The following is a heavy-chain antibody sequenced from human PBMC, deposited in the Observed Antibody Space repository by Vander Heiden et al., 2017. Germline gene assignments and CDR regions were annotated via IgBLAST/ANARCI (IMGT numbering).Heavy chain of an antibody. Sequence: EVPLLESGGGLVQPGGSLRLSCAASGFTFGRYAMGWVRQDQGKGLEWVSAISGSGGRTYDADAGKGRFTISRDNSKNTLYRQMKRMRAEETAVYYFAKAPCTMIEGLAGYWGQGTMVTVYS. V-gene: IGHV3-23*01. CDR2: ISGSGGRT. CDR3: AKAPCTMIEGLAGY. CDR1: GFTFGRYA. D-gene: IGHD3-22*01. J-gene: IGHJ4*02.